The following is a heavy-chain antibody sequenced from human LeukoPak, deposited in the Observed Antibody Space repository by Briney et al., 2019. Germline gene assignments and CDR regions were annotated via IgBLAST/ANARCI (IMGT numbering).Heavy chain of an antibody. D-gene: IGHD3-22*01. J-gene: IGHJ5*02. CDR1: GFTFSSYC. V-gene: IGHV3-30*18. CDR3: AKDVDSSGFDP. Sequence: PGGSLRLSCAPSGFTFSSYCMHCVRQAPGKGLEWVAVISYDGSNKYYADSVKGRFTISRDNSKNTLYLQMNSLRAEDTAVYYCAKDVDSSGFDPWGQGTLVTVSS. CDR2: ISYDGSNK.